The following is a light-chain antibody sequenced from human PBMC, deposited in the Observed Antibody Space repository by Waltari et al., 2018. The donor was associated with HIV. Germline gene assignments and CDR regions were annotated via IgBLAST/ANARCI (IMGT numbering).Light chain of an antibody. CDR3: QVWVDSRDVAVI. Sequence: SYALTQPPSVSVAPGKTARITCGGDNIGGKLVHWYQQKPGQAPVLVIWDDSDRPSGIPERFSGSNSGNTATLTIGRVEGGDEADYYCQVWVDSRDVAVIFGGGTKLTVL. J-gene: IGLJ2*01. CDR1: NIGGKL. CDR2: DDS. V-gene: IGLV3-21*04.